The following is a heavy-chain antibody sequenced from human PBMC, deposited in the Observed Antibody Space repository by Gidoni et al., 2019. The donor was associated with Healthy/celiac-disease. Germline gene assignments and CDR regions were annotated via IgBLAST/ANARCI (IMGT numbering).Heavy chain of an antibody. Sequence: QVQLVQYGAEVKKPGSSVKVTCKASGGTFSSYTISWVRQAPGQGLEGMGRIIPILGIATYAPKFQGRVTITADKSTSTAYMELSSLRSEDTAVYYCARARYYDSSGLLDEWPTDAFDIWGQGTMVTVSS. CDR1: GGTFSSYT. J-gene: IGHJ3*02. CDR2: IIPILGIA. CDR3: ARARYYDSSGLLDEWPTDAFDI. V-gene: IGHV1-69*02. D-gene: IGHD3-22*01.